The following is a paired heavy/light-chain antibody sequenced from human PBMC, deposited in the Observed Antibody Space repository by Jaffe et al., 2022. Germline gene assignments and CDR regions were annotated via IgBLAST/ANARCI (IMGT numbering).Light chain of an antibody. CDR1: SSNIGNNY. V-gene: IGLV1-51*01. J-gene: IGLJ2*01. CDR3: GTWDSSLSAGEVV. CDR2: DNN. Sequence: QSVLTQPPSVSAAPGQKVTISCSGSSSNIGNNYVSWYQQLPGTAPKLLIYDNNKRPSGIPDRFSGSKSGTSATLGITGLQTGDEADYYCGTWDSSLSAGEVVFGGGTKLTVL.
Heavy chain of an antibody. J-gene: IGHJ4*02. CDR1: GGTFSSYA. V-gene: IGHV1-69*05. D-gene: IGHD3-22*01. Sequence: QVQLVQSGAEVKKPGSSVKVSCKASGGTFSSYAISWVRQAPGQGLEWMGGIIPIFGTANYAQKFQGRVTITTDESTSTAYMELSSLRSEDTAVYYCATKYYYDSSGYLWMYYFDYWGQGTLVTVSS. CDR3: ATKYYYDSSGYLWMYYFDY. CDR2: IIPIFGTA.